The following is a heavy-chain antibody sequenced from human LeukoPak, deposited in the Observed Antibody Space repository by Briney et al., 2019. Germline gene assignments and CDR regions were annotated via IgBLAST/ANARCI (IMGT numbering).Heavy chain of an antibody. J-gene: IGHJ3*02. CDR3: ARVWYYYDSSGYYSGAFDI. Sequence: PSETLSLTCAVYGGSFSGYYWSWIRQPPGKGLEWIGEINHSGSTNYNPSLKSRVTISVDTSKNQFSLKLSSVTAADTAVYYCARVWYYYDSSGYYSGAFDIWGQGTMVTVSS. V-gene: IGHV4-34*01. CDR1: GGSFSGYY. CDR2: INHSGST. D-gene: IGHD3-22*01.